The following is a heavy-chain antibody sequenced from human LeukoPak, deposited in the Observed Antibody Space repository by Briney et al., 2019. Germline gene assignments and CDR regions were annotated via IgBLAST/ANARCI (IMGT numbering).Heavy chain of an antibody. J-gene: IGHJ4*02. D-gene: IGHD5-24*01. Sequence: GASVKVSCKASGGTFSNYAISWVRQAPGQGLEWMGRIIPIFGTANYAQKFQGRVTITTDESTSTAYMELSSLRSEDTAVYYCARCRDGYNYFDYWGQGTLVTVSS. CDR3: ARCRDGYNYFDY. CDR1: GGTFSNYA. V-gene: IGHV1-69*05. CDR2: IIPIFGTA.